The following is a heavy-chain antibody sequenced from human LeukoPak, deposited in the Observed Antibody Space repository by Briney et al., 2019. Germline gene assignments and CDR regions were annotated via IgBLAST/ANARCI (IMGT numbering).Heavy chain of an antibody. Sequence: GGSLRLSCAVSGFTFSGYAMSWVRQAPGKGVEWVSTISGSGDSTYYADSVKGRFSISRDNSKNTLHLQMNSLRAEDTAVYYCARDPRNVGLAPWGQGTLVTVSS. V-gene: IGHV3-23*01. CDR3: ARDPRNVGLAP. D-gene: IGHD2-15*01. CDR2: ISGSGDST. CDR1: GFTFSGYA. J-gene: IGHJ5*02.